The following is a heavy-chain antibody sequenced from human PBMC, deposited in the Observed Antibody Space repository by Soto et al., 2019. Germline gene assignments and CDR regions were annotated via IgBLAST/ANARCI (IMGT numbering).Heavy chain of an antibody. V-gene: IGHV1-18*04. CDR1: GYTFTSYG. CDR2: ISAYNGDT. CDR3: ARDQEYSTSGLYWFDL. J-gene: IGHJ5*02. D-gene: IGHD6-6*01. Sequence: VQLVQSGAEVKKPGASVKVSCKASGYTFTSYGITWVRQAPGQDLEWMGWISAYNGDTNYAQRLQGRVTMTKDTSTSKVYMELKSLKSDDTAVYYCARDQEYSTSGLYWFDLWGQGTLVTVSS.